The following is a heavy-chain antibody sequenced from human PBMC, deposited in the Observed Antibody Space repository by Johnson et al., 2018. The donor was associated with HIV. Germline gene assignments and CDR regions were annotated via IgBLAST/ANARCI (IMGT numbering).Heavy chain of an antibody. Sequence: QVQLVESGGGVVQPGGSLRLSCAVSGFIFRDYYMSWIRQAPGKGLEWVSYISSSGKSANYADSLKGRFTISRDNAKDTLYLQLNSLTAEDTAVYYCARAGIVFEIWGQGTMVTVSS. CDR3: ARAGIVFEI. V-gene: IGHV3-11*06. J-gene: IGHJ3*02. D-gene: IGHD2-15*01. CDR2: ISSSGKSA. CDR1: GFIFRDYY.